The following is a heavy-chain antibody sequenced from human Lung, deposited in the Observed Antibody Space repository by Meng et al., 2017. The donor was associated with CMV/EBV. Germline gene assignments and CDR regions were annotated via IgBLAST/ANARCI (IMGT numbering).Heavy chain of an antibody. V-gene: IGHV4-4*02. D-gene: IGHD6-19*01. J-gene: IGHJ4*02. CDR3: ASFPPPGKQWLVTDY. CDR1: GGSISSSNW. CDR2: IYHSGST. Sequence: VRLQESGPGLVKPSGTLSLPCAVAGGSISSSNWWGWVRQPPGKGLEWIGEIYHSGSTNYNPSLKSRVTISVDKSKNQFSLKLSSVTAADTAVYYCASFPPPGKQWLVTDYWGQGTLVTVSS.